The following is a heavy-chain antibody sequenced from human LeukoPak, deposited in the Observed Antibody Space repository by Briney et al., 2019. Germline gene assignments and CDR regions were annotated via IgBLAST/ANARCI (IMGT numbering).Heavy chain of an antibody. D-gene: IGHD2-15*01. CDR1: GFSLSTYA. V-gene: IGHV3-23*01. J-gene: IGHJ6*03. CDR2: ISGSGDKT. Sequence: GGSLRLSCAASGFSLSTYALSWVRQAPGGGLEWVAAISGSGDKTYHADSVKGRFTISKDNSKNRLSLQMDSLRAEDTAVYFCAKDTTAWWYHRAYMNVWGKGTTVTVPS. CDR3: AKDTTAWWYHRAYMNV.